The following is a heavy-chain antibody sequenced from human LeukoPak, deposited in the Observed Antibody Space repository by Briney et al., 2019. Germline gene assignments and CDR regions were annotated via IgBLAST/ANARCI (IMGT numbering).Heavy chain of an antibody. Sequence: GGSLRLSCAASGFTFSSYWMTWVRQAPGKGLEWVANIKQDGSEKYRFTISRDNAKNSLYLQMNSLRAEDTAVYYCARDRDTGRVGTTDFDYWGQGTLVTVSS. V-gene: IGHV3-7*01. CDR1: GFTFSSYW. D-gene: IGHD5-12*01. J-gene: IGHJ4*02. CDR3: ARDRDTGRVGTTDFDY. CDR2: IKQDGSEK.